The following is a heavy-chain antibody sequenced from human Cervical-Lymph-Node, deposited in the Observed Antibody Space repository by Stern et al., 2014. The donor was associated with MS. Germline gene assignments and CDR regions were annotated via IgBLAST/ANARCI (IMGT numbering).Heavy chain of an antibody. V-gene: IGHV3-23*04. CDR3: TLLATPTDY. CDR2: IIGSGERT. D-gene: IGHD2-15*01. CDR1: GFTFTSYA. Sequence: EVQLVESGGDLVQPGGSLRLSCVASGFTFTSYAINWVRQPPGKGLEWISAIIGSGERTYYADSVKGWFTISRDNSRNTVYLQMDSLSAEDTATYFCTLLATPTDYWGRGTLAIVSS. J-gene: IGHJ4*02.